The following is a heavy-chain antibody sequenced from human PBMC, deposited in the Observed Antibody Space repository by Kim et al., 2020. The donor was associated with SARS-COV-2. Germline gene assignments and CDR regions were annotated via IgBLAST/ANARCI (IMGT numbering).Heavy chain of an antibody. V-gene: IGHV3-66*01. D-gene: IGHD3-3*01. CDR3: ARGGTYYDFWSGPGLDNGLHAFEI. J-gene: IGHJ3*02. CDR1: GFTVSSNY. CDR2: IYSGGST. Sequence: GGSLRLSCAASGFTVSSNYMSWVRQAPGKGLEWVSVIYSGGSTYYADSVKGRFTISRDNSKNTLYLQMNSLRAEDTAVYYCARGGTYYDFWSGPGLDNGLHAFEIWGQGTMVTVSS.